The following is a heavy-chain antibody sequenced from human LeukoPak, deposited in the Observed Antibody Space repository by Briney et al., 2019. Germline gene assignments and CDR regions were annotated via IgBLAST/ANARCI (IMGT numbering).Heavy chain of an antibody. CDR1: GGSISSGGYS. Sequence: SETLSLTCAVSGGSISSGGYSWSWIRQPPGTGLEWIGYIYHSGSTYYNPSLKSRVTISVDRSKNQFSLKLSSVTAADTAVYYCASAGIAAAGTPYYFDYWGQGTLVTVSS. V-gene: IGHV4-30-2*01. J-gene: IGHJ4*02. D-gene: IGHD6-13*01. CDR3: ASAGIAAAGTPYYFDY. CDR2: IYHSGST.